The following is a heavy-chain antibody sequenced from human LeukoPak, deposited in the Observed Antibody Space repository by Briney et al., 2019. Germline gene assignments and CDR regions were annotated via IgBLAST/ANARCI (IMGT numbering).Heavy chain of an antibody. CDR1: GGSISSGAYS. J-gene: IGHJ3*02. CDR3: ARPYYDSSGYYHDAFDI. V-gene: IGHV4-30-4*07. CDR2: IYHSGST. D-gene: IGHD3-22*01. Sequence: PSETLSLTCAVSGGSISSGAYSWSWIRRPPGKGLEWIGYIYHSGSTYYNPSLKSRVTMSVDTSKNQFSLKLSSVTAADTAVYYCARPYYDSSGYYHDAFDIWGQGTMVTVSS.